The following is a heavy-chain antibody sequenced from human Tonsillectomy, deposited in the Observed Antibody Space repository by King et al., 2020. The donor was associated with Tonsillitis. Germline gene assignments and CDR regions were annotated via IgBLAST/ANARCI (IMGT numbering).Heavy chain of an antibody. V-gene: IGHV5-51*01. CDR1: GHSFTSYW. D-gene: IGHD3-22*01. Sequence: QLVQSGAEVKKPGESLKISCKGSGHSFTSYWIGWVRQMPGKGLEWMGIIYPGDSDTRYSPSFQGQVTISADKSISTAYLQWSSLKASDTAMYYCARRRRYYYDSSGYSLDDYWGQGTLVTVSS. CDR2: IYPGDSDT. J-gene: IGHJ4*02. CDR3: ARRRRYYYDSSGYSLDDY.